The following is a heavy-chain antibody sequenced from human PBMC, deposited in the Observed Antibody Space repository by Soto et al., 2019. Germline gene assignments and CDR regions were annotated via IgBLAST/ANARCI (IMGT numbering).Heavy chain of an antibody. J-gene: IGHJ4*02. Sequence: GGSLRLSCAASGFTFSNAWMSWVRQAPGKGLEWVGRIKSKTDSGTTDYAAPVKGRFTISRDDSKNTLFLQMDSLRPDDTAIYFCARDTVSSSWFPLGYWGQGTLVTVS. D-gene: IGHD2-2*01. CDR3: ARDTVSSSWFPLGY. CDR1: GFTFSNAW. V-gene: IGHV3-15*01. CDR2: IKSKTDSGTT.